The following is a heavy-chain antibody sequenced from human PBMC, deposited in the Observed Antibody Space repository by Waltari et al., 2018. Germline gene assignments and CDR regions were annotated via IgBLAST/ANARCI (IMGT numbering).Heavy chain of an antibody. Sequence: QVQLVQSGAEVKKPGASVKVSCKASGYTFTSYDLNWVRQATGQGLEWLGGMNPNSGNTGYAQKFQGRGTMTRNTSISTAYMELSSLRSEDTAVYYCARLGDWRFGDPFDYWGQGTLVTVSS. CDR1: GYTFTSYD. V-gene: IGHV1-8*01. CDR3: ARLGDWRFGDPFDY. CDR2: MNPNSGNT. D-gene: IGHD3-10*01. J-gene: IGHJ4*02.